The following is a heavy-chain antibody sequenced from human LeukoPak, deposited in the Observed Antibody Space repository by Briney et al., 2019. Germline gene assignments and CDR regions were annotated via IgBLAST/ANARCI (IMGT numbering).Heavy chain of an antibody. CDR1: GYTFTSYS. Sequence: ASGKVSCKASGYTFTSYSMNWVRQSPGQRLEDMGWINANTVNPTYAQSFTPRFVFSLDTSVSTAYLQLSSLKAEHTAVYYFARDFPALDWFFDLWGRGTLVTVSS. V-gene: IGHV7-4-1*02. CDR3: ARDFPALDWFFDL. J-gene: IGHJ2*01. CDR2: INANTVNP.